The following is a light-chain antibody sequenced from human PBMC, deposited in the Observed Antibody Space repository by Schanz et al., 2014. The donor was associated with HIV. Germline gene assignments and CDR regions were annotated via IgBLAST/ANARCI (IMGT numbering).Light chain of an antibody. CDR3: SSYTTTNTWL. Sequence: QSVLTQPTSVSGSPGQSITISCTVASSDVGDFNFVSWYQQHPGKAPKLMIYDFSDRPSGISSRFSGSKSGNTASLTISALQAEDEADYYCSSYTTTNTWLFGGGTKVTVL. V-gene: IGLV2-14*03. CDR2: DFS. J-gene: IGLJ3*02. CDR1: SSDVGDFNF.